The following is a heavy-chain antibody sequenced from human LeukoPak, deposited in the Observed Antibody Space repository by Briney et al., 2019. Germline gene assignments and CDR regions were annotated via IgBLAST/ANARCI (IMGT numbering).Heavy chain of an antibody. Sequence: PGGSLRLSCAASGFIFSDYWMSWVRQAPGKGLERVAIIKQDGTEKFYVDSVKGRFTISRDDAENSLCLQMNSLRVEDTAVYYCARVLRSYCCAFDIWGQGTMVTVSS. D-gene: IGHD3-16*02. CDR3: ARVLRSYCCAFDI. CDR2: IKQDGTEK. V-gene: IGHV3-7*01. CDR1: GFIFSDYW. J-gene: IGHJ3*02.